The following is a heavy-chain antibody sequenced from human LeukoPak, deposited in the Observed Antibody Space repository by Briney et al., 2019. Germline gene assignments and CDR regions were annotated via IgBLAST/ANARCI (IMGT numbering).Heavy chain of an antibody. V-gene: IGHV3-30*18. D-gene: IGHD3-22*01. CDR3: AKYQGYDSDYMAV. CDR1: GFTFSSYG. CDR2: ISNDGANK. Sequence: PGGSLGLSCAASGFTFSSYGMYWVRQAPGKGLEWVAVISNDGANKYYADSVKGRFTIFRDDSKNTLFLQMNSLRPEDTAMYYCAKYQGYDSDYMAVWGQGALVTVSS. J-gene: IGHJ4*02.